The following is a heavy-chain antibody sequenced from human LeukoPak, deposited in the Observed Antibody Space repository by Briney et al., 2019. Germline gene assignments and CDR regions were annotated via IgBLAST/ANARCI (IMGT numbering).Heavy chain of an antibody. J-gene: IGHJ6*03. CDR2: INHSGST. V-gene: IGHV4-34*01. CDR1: GGSFSGYY. CDR3: ARVLPRSSGWYGDYYYYMDV. D-gene: IGHD6-19*01. Sequence: PSETLSLTCAVYGGSFSGYYWGWIRQPPGKGLEWIGEINHSGSTNYNPSLKSRVTISVDSSKNQFSLKLSSVTAADTAVYYCARVLPRSSGWYGDYYYYMDVWGKGTTVTVSS.